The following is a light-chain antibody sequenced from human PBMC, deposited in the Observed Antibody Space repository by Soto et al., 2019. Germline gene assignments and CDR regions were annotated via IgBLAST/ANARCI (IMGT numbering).Light chain of an antibody. CDR1: QSVISSF. V-gene: IGKV3-20*01. Sequence: EIVLTQSPGSLSLSPGERATLSCRASQSVISSFLAWYQQKPGQAPRLLIYGASSRATGIPDRFSGSGSVTDFTLTISRLETEDFAVYYGQQYDTSPPYTFGQGSWLESK. CDR3: QQYDTSPPYT. J-gene: IGKJ2*01. CDR2: GAS.